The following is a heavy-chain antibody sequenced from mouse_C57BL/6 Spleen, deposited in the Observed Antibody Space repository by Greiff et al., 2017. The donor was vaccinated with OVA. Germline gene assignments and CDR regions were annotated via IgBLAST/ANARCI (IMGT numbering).Heavy chain of an antibody. CDR2: IWSGGST. D-gene: IGHD1-1*01. CDR1: GFSLTSYG. CDR3: ASLGSNYAMDY. J-gene: IGHJ4*01. V-gene: IGHV2-2*01. Sequence: QVQLKESGPGLVQPSQSLSITCTVSGFSLTSYGVHWVRQSPGKGLEWLGVIWSGGSTDYNAAFISRLSISKDKSKSQVFFKMNSLQADDTAIYYCASLGSNYAMDYWGQGTSVTVSS.